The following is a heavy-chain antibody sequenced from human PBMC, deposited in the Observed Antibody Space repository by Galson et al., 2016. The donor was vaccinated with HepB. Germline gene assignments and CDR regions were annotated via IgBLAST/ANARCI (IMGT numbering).Heavy chain of an antibody. J-gene: IGHJ4*02. CDR3: AKDAILACGTGCYTDY. D-gene: IGHD2-2*02. CDR2: ISSDGSKK. Sequence: SLRLSCAASAFNFNNYDIHWVRQAPGKGLEWVAVISSDGSKKSYADSVKGRFTISRDNSRNTLNLQMHSLRVEDTAVYYCAKDAILACGTGCYTDYWGQGTLVTVSS. CDR1: AFNFNNYD. V-gene: IGHV3-30*18.